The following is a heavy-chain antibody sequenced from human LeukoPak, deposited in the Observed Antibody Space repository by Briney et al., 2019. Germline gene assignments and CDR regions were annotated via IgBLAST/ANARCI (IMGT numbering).Heavy chain of an antibody. CDR2: IYTGGTT. CDR3: ARAGGTTIWNFFDF. CDR1: GIIVSNNY. V-gene: IGHV3-66*01. D-gene: IGHD1-7*01. J-gene: IGHJ4*02. Sequence: PGGSLRLSCAASGIIVSNNYMSWVRQAPGKGLEWVSVIYTGGTTYYADSVKGRFTISRDNSKNTLYLQMNSLRAEDTALYYCARAGGTTIWNFFDFWGQGTLVTVSS.